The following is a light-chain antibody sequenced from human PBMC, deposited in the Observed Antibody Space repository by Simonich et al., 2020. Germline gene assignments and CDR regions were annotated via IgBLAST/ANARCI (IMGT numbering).Light chain of an antibody. V-gene: IGKV4-1*01. CDR3: QQYYSTPQT. Sequence: DIVMTQSPDSLAVSLGERATINCKSSQSVLYSSNNTNYLAWYQQKPGQPPKLLIYWASTRESRGPDRFSGSGSGTDFTLTISSLQAEDVAVYYCQQYYSTPQTFGQGTKVEIK. J-gene: IGKJ1*01. CDR2: WAS. CDR1: QSVLYSSNNTNY.